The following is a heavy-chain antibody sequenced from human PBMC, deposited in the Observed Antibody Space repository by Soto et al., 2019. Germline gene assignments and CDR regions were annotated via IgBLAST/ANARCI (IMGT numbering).Heavy chain of an antibody. J-gene: IGHJ6*02. Sequence: GGSMRLSCAASGFTFSSYAMHWVRQAPGKGLEWVAVISYDGSNKYYADSVKGRFTISRDNSKNTLYLQMNSLRAEDTAVYYCARALVVPAAIPSYYYGMDVWGQGTTVTVSS. V-gene: IGHV3-30-3*01. CDR2: ISYDGSNK. CDR3: ARALVVPAAIPSYYYGMDV. CDR1: GFTFSSYA. D-gene: IGHD2-2*02.